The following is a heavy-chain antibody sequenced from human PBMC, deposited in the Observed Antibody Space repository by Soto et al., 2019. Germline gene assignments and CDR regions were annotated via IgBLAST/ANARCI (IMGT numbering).Heavy chain of an antibody. CDR3: ARAFSGCYVDWFAF. D-gene: IGHD6-19*01. V-gene: IGHV4-59*01. Sequence: KGLEWIGYIYYSGTTNYNPSLKSRLTISVDTSKSQFCLKLSSVTAADTAVYYCARAFSGCYVDWFAFLGHGTSVTVSS. J-gene: IGHJ5*01. CDR2: IYYSGTT.